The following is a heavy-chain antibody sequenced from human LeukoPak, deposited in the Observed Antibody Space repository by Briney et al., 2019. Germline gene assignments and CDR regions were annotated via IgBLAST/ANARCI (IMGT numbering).Heavy chain of an antibody. CDR2: ISWDGGNT. CDR1: GFAFGHYT. D-gene: IGHD5-18*01. J-gene: IGHJ4*02. Sequence: GGSLRLSCAASGFAFGHYTMHWVRQAPGKGLEWVSLISWDGGNTYYADSVKGRFTISRDNNKNSLYLQMNSLRAEDTAVYYCARDTVYSYGWTDYWGQGTLVTVSS. V-gene: IGHV3-43*01. CDR3: ARDTVYSYGWTDY.